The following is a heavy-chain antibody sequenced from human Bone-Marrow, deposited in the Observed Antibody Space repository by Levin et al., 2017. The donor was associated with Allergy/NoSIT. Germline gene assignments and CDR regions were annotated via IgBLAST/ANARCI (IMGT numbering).Heavy chain of an antibody. V-gene: IGHV3-23*01. CDR1: GFTFSSYA. CDR3: AKGVVQGVPGVYYFDY. J-gene: IGHJ4*02. CDR2: ISGSGGST. D-gene: IGHD3-10*01. Sequence: QTGGSLRLSCAASGFTFSSYAMSWVRQAPGKGLEWVSAISGSGGSTYYADSVKGRFTISRDNSKNTLYLQMNSLRAEDTAVYYCAKGVVQGVPGVYYFDYWGQGTLVTVSS.